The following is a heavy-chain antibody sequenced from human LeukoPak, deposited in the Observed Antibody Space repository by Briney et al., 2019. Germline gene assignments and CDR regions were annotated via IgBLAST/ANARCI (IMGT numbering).Heavy chain of an antibody. J-gene: IGHJ4*02. CDR2: IIPIFGTA. Sequence: ASVKVSCKASGYTFTSYDINWVRQATGQGLEWMGGIIPIFGTANYAQKFQGRVTITTDESTSTAYMELSSLRSEDTAVYYCARAEHDSSGYRLDYWGQGTLVTVSS. CDR3: ARAEHDSSGYRLDY. D-gene: IGHD3-22*01. CDR1: GYTFTSYD. V-gene: IGHV1-69*05.